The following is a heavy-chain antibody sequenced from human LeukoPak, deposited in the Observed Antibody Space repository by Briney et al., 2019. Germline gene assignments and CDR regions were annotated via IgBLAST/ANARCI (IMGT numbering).Heavy chain of an antibody. D-gene: IGHD3-22*01. V-gene: IGHV3-11*04. CDR3: AKDPRYYDSSGYFDY. J-gene: IGHJ4*02. CDR2: ISSSGSTI. Sequence: GGSLRLSCAASGFTFSDYYMSWIRQAPGKGLEWVSYISSSGSTIYYADSVKGRFTISRDNAKNSLYLQMNSLRAEDTAVYYCAKDPRYYDSSGYFDYWGQGTLVTASS. CDR1: GFTFSDYY.